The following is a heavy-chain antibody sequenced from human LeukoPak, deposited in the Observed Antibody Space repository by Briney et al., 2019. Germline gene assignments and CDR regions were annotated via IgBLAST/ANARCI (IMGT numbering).Heavy chain of an antibody. Sequence: ASVKVSCKASGYTFTGYYMHWVRQAPGQGLEWMGWINPNSGGTNYAQKFQGRVTMTRDTSISTAYMELSRLRSDDTAVYYCASFQAIVVVPAALNRFDYWGQGTLVTVSS. D-gene: IGHD2-2*01. CDR3: ASFQAIVVVPAALNRFDY. V-gene: IGHV1-2*02. CDR2: INPNSGGT. J-gene: IGHJ4*02. CDR1: GYTFTGYY.